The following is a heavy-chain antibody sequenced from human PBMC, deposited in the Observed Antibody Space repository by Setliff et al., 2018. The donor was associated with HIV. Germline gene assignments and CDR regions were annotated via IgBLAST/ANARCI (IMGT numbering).Heavy chain of an antibody. Sequence: SETLSLTCAVYGGSFSGYSWGWIRQPPGKGLEWLGYVSYSGSTNFNPSLESRLAMSVDMSKNHFSLKLRSVTAADTAVYYCARHGHFYDSSSSDAFDIWGHGTMVTVSS. CDR3: ARHGHFYDSSSSDAFDI. J-gene: IGHJ3*02. CDR2: VSYSGST. D-gene: IGHD3-22*01. V-gene: IGHV4-59*08. CDR1: GGSFSGYS.